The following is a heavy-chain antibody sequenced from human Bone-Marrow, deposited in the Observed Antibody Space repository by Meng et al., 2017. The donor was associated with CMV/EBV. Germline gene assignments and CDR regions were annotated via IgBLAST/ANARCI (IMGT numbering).Heavy chain of an antibody. CDR2: INPSGGST. D-gene: IGHD3-22*01. J-gene: IGHJ5*02. Sequence: ASVKVSCKASGYTFTSYYMHWVRQAPGQGLEWMGIINPSGGSTSYAQKFQSRVTMTRDTSTSTVYMELSSLRSEDTAVYYCARDRDYYDSSGYYPNWFDPWGQGTLVTVSS. V-gene: IGHV1-46*01. CDR3: ARDRDYYDSSGYYPNWFDP. CDR1: GYTFTSYY.